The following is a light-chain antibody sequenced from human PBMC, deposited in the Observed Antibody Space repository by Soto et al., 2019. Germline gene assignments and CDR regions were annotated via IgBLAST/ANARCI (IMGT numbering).Light chain of an antibody. CDR2: EVT. J-gene: IGLJ1*01. CDR1: SGDIGSYNR. V-gene: IGLV2-14*01. CDR3: ISYTGSSTSYV. Sequence: LTQPASVSGSPGQSITISCTGTSGDIGSYNRVSWYQQHPGKAPKLIIYEVTDRPSGVSNRFSGSKSGNTASLTISGLQAEDEAEYYCISYTGSSTSYVFGSGTKVTVL.